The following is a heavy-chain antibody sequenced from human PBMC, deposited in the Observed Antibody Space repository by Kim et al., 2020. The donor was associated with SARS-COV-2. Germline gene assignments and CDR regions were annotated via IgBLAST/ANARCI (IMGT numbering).Heavy chain of an antibody. CDR2: I. Sequence: IYYEDSVKGRFTNSRDNAKKSLYLQMNSLRAEDTAVYYCASDCEPSAFDIWGQGTMVTVSS. J-gene: IGHJ3*02. CDR3: ASDCEPSAFDI. V-gene: IGHV3-48*04.